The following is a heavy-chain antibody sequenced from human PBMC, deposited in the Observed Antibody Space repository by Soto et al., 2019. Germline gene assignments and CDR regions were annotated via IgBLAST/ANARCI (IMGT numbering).Heavy chain of an antibody. J-gene: IGHJ5*02. Sequence: GGSLRLSCAASGFTFSSYAMSWVRQAPGKGLEWVSAISGSGGSTYYADSVKGRVTISVDTSKNQFSLKLSSVTAADTAVYYCARAYSSSWLNNWFDPWGQGTLVTVSS. CDR3: ARAYSSSWLNNWFDP. CDR1: GFTFSSYA. D-gene: IGHD6-13*01. CDR2: ISGSGGST. V-gene: IGHV3-23*01.